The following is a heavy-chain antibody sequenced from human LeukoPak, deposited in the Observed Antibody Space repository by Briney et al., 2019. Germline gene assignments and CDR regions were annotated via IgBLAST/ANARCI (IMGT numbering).Heavy chain of an antibody. V-gene: IGHV3-7*03. J-gene: IGHJ5*02. CDR1: AFTFSIYW. D-gene: IGHD3-9*01. Sequence: GRSLSPACAVAAFTFSIYWTGWVRQAPGRGLEWVANIKQYSSKKYYVASVKGRFTISRDNAKNPLYLQMNSLRAEDTAVYYCARETLRYVDWLSAYWFDPWGQGTLVTVSS. CDR3: ARETLRYVDWLSAYWFDP. CDR2: IKQYSSKK.